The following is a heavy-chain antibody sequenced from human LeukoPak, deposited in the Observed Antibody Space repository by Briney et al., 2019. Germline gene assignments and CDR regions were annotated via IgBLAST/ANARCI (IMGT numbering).Heavy chain of an antibody. CDR3: AGDRWGFFNY. Sequence: PGGSLRLSCAASGFTSNTYSMNWVRRAPGKGLEWVSYIGVSNSVIYYADSVKGRFTISRDNAKSSLYLQMNSLRADDTAMYYCAGDRWGFFNYWGQGTLVTVSS. V-gene: IGHV3-48*01. D-gene: IGHD3-3*01. CDR2: IGVSNSVI. J-gene: IGHJ4*02. CDR1: GFTSNTYS.